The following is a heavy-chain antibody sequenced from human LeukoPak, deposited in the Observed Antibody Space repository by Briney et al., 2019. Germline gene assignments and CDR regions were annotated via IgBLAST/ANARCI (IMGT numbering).Heavy chain of an antibody. CDR2: IYYSGST. V-gene: IGHV4-59*01. Sequence: SETLSLTCTVSGGSISSYYWSWIRQPPGKGLEWIGYIYYSGSTNYTPSLKSRVTISVDTSKNQFSLKLSSVTAADTAVYYCARGAITRRDAFDIWGQGTMVTVSS. D-gene: IGHD2-2*01. J-gene: IGHJ3*02. CDR1: GGSISSYY. CDR3: ARGAITRRDAFDI.